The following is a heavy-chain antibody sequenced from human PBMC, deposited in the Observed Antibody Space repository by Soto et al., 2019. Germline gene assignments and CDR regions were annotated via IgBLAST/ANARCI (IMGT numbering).Heavy chain of an antibody. CDR3: ARTQGTSQYYYYYGMDV. CDR2: IYPGDSDT. D-gene: IGHD2-2*01. V-gene: IGHV5-51*01. J-gene: IGHJ6*04. CDR1: GYSFTSYW. Sequence: GESLKISCKGSGYSFTSYWIGWVRQMPGKGLEWMGIIYPGDSDTRYSPSFQGQVTISADKSISTAYLQWSSLKASDTAMYYCARTQGTSQYYYYYGMDVCGKGTTVTVCS.